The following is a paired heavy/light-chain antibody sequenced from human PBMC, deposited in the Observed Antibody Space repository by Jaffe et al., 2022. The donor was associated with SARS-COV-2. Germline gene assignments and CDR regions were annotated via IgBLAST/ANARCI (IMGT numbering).Light chain of an antibody. CDR2: GAS. J-gene: IGKJ5*01. CDR1: QSVRSK. CDR3: QQYNNWPSIT. Sequence: EIVMTQSPATLSVSPGEGATLSCRASQSVRSKLAWYQQKPGQAPRLLIYGASTRATGIPARFSGSGSGAEFTLTISSLQSEDFAVYYCQQYNNWPSITFGQGTRLEIK. V-gene: IGKV3-15*01.
Heavy chain of an antibody. D-gene: IGHD6-25*01. J-gene: IGHJ4*02. CDR3: ARDVDKAAAIYYFDY. Sequence: QVQLAESGGDVVQPGRSLRLSCAASAFTFTSYPMHWVRQAPGKGLEWVAVISDDGRDKHYADSVKGRFTISRDNSRNTLYLQMDSLRVEDTAVYYCARDVDKAAAIYYFDYWGQGTLVTVSS. CDR1: AFTFTSYP. CDR2: ISDDGRDK. V-gene: IGHV3-30*03.